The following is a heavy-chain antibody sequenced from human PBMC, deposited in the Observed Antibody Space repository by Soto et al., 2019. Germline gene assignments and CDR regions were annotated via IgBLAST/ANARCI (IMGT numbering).Heavy chain of an antibody. D-gene: IGHD4-17*01. CDR3: ARFRTGGDYYYYGMDV. CDR1: GGSISSSSYY. J-gene: IGHJ6*02. CDR2: IYYSGST. V-gene: IGHV4-39*01. Sequence: SETLSLTCTVSGGSISSSSYYWGWIRQPPGKGLEWIGSIYYSGSTYYNPSLKSRVTISVDTSKNQFSLKLSSVTAADTAVYYCARFRTGGDYYYYGMDVWGQGTTVTVSS.